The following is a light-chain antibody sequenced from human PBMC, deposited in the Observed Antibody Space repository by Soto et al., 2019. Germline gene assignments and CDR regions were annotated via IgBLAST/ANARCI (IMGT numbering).Light chain of an antibody. CDR3: QQYDIWPPYT. Sequence: EVVMTHSPASLSASPGERVTLSCRASQNIRSSLAWYQQRPGQAPRLLIYDASTRATGIPPRFSGGGSGTEFTVTISSLQSEDFAIYYCQQYDIWPPYTFGQGTKVEIK. V-gene: IGKV3-15*01. J-gene: IGKJ2*01. CDR1: QNIRSS. CDR2: DAS.